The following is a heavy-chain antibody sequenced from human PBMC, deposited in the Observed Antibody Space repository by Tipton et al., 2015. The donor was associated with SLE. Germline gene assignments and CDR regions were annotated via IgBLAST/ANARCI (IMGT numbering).Heavy chain of an antibody. CDR2: IYTSGST. CDR3: AREVRQQLSYFDY. V-gene: IGHV4-61*09. CDR1: GGSISSGSYY. J-gene: IGHJ4*02. Sequence: TLSLTCTVSGGSISSGSYYWSWIRQPAGKGLEWIGHIYTSGSTNYNPSLKSRVTISVDTSKNQFSLKLSSVTAADTAVYYCAREVRQQLSYFDYWGQGTLVTVSS. D-gene: IGHD6-13*01.